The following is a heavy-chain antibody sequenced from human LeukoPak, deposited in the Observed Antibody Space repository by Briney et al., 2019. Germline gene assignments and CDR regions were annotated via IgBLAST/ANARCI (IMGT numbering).Heavy chain of an antibody. D-gene: IGHD6-19*01. V-gene: IGHV1-2*02. J-gene: IGHJ6*02. CDR1: GYTFTGYY. CDR3: ARVGYGRGGYGMDV. CDR2: INPNSGGT. Sequence: ASVKVSCKASGYTFTGYYMHWVRQAPGQGLEWMGWINPNSGGTSYAQKFQGRVTMTRDTSISTAYMELSRLRSDDTAVYYCARVGYGRGGYGMDVWGQGTTVTVSS.